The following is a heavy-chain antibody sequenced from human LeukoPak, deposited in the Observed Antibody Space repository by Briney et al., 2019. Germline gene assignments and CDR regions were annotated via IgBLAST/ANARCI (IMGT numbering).Heavy chain of an antibody. V-gene: IGHV1-2*02. D-gene: IGHD4-23*01. J-gene: IGHJ6*02. CDR1: GYTFTAYY. CDR3: ARERTTVVTLDYYYGMDV. Sequence: ASLKVSCKASGYTFTAYYIHWVRRAPGQGLEWMGWINPNSGGTESAQKFQGRVTMTRDTSISTAYMELSRLRSDDTAVYYCARERTTVVTLDYYYGMDVWGQGTTVTVSS. CDR2: INPNSGGT.